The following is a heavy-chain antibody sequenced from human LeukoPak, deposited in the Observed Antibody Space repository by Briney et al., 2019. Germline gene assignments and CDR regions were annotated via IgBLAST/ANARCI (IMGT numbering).Heavy chain of an antibody. CDR2: IDPSDSYT. J-gene: IGHJ4*02. CDR3: AREDSSGWYDY. CDR1: GYSFTSYW. D-gene: IGHD6-19*01. Sequence: GESLKISCNGSGYSFTSYWISWVRQMPGKGLEWMGKIDPSDSYTNYSPSFQGHVTLSADKSISTAHLQWSSLKASDTAMYYCAREDSSGWYDYWGQGTLVTVSS. V-gene: IGHV5-10-1*01.